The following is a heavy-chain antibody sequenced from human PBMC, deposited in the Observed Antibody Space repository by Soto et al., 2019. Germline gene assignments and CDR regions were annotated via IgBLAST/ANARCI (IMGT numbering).Heavy chain of an antibody. V-gene: IGHV3-23*01. Sequence: VQLLESGGGLVQPGGSLRLSCAASGFTFSSYAMSWVRQAPGKGLEWVSAISGSGGSTYYADSVKGRFTISRDNSKTTLYLQMNSLRAEDTPVYYYEKDGSIYNWHYWRSSRFDSWGQGTLVTVSS. D-gene: IGHD1-7*01. CDR1: GFTFSSYA. J-gene: IGHJ4*02. CDR2: ISGSGGST. CDR3: EKDGSIYNWHYWRSSRFDS.